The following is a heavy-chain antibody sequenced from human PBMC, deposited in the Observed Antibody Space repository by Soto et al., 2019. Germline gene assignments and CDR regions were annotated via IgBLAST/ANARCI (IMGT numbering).Heavy chain of an antibody. Sequence: ASVKVSCKASGYTFTGYYMHWVRQAPGQGLEWMGWINPNSGGTNYAQKFQGRVTMTRDTSISTAYMELSRLRSDDTAVYYCASAVYDILTGYSLHYFYYCMDVWGQGTTVTVSS. CDR2: INPNSGGT. V-gene: IGHV1-2*02. CDR1: GYTFTGYY. D-gene: IGHD3-9*01. J-gene: IGHJ6*02. CDR3: ASAVYDILTGYSLHYFYYCMDV.